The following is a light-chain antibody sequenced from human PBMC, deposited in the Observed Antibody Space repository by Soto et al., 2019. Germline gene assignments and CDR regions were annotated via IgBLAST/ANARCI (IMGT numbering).Light chain of an antibody. CDR2: DAS. V-gene: IGKV1-5*01. J-gene: IGKJ1*01. CDR3: QQYSSYPWT. Sequence: DIPMTQSPSTLSASVGDRVTITCRPSQTISSWLAWYQQKPGRAPNLLIYDASSLESGVPSRFSGSGSGTEFTLTISSLQPDDFATYYCQQYSSYPWTFGQGTKVEIK. CDR1: QTISSW.